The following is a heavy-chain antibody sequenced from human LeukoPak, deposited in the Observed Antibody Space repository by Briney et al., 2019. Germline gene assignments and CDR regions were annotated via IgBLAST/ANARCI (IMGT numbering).Heavy chain of an antibody. V-gene: IGHV1-8*01. D-gene: IGHD5-18*01. CDR1: GYTLTNYD. J-gene: IGHJ4*02. CDR3: ARDHGYSYGSPDY. Sequence: ASVKVSCKTSGYTLTNYDINWVRQATGQGLEWMGWMNPKSGNTGSAQRFQGRVTLTRDTSISTAYMELSSLRSEDTAVYYCARDHGYSYGSPDYWGQGTLVTVSS. CDR2: MNPKSGNT.